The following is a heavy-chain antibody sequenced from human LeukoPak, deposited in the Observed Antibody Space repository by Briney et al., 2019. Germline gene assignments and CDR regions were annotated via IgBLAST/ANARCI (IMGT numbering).Heavy chain of an antibody. CDR1: RFAFHNYA. D-gene: IGHD4-23*01. V-gene: IGHV3-23*01. Sequence: RGSLRLSCAASRFAFHNYAMTWIRQAPERGLEWVSSISVDGGGIKYTDSAKGRFTISRDNSKGTLYLQMDSLRVEDTAVYYCGKDPNGNFIGAFDFWGQGTMVTVSS. CDR3: GKDPNGNFIGAFDF. CDR2: ISVDGGGI. J-gene: IGHJ3*01.